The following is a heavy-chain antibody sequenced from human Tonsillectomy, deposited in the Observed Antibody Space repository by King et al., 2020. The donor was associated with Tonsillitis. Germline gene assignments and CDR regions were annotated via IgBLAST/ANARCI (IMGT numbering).Heavy chain of an antibody. CDR3: ARLEGGSPYYYYYMDV. CDR2: THPGDSDT. V-gene: IGHV5-51*03. CDR1: GYSFSTYW. Sequence: QLVQSGAEVKKPGDSLKISCRGTGYSFSTYWIGWVRQMPGKGLEWMWITHPGDSDTRYSPSFQGQVTISADKSIDTAYMQWSSLKASDTAIYYCARLEGGSPYYYYYMDVWGKRDHGHRLL. J-gene: IGHJ6*03. D-gene: IGHD3-16*01.